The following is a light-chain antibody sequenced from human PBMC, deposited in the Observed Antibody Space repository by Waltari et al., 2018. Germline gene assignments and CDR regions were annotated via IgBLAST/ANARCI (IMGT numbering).Light chain of an antibody. V-gene: IGLV2-14*03. J-gene: IGLJ3*02. CDR2: DVS. CDR3: SAYTTSATWV. CDR1: NSDVGAYQY. Sequence: QSALTQPASVSGSPGQSITISCTGTNSDVGAYQYVSWYQQNPGKAPKLIIFDVSRRPSRVSYRFSGSKSGRTASRTISGLQAGDGADYYCSAYTTSATWVFGGGTRVAVL.